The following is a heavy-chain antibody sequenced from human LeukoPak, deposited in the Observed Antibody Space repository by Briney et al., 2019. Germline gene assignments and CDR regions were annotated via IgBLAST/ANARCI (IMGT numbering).Heavy chain of an antibody. CDR3: ARLYSSSWYWFDP. Sequence: GGSLRLSCAASGFTVSSNYMSWVRQAPGKGLEWVSVIYSGGSTYYADSVKGRFTISRHNSKNTLYLQMNSLRAEDTAVYYCARLYSSSWYWFDPWGQRTLVTVSS. J-gene: IGHJ5*02. CDR2: IYSGGST. CDR1: GFTVSSNY. D-gene: IGHD6-13*01. V-gene: IGHV3-53*04.